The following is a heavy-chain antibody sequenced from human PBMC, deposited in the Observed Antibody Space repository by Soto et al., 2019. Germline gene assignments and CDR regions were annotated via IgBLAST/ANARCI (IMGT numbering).Heavy chain of an antibody. V-gene: IGHV3-66*01. J-gene: IGHJ3*02. CDR3: ARERDAFDI. Sequence: GGSLRLSCAASGFTASSNYMSWVRQAPGKGLEWVSVIYSSGSTYYADSVKGRFTISRDNSKNTLYLQMNSLRAEDTAVYYCARERDAFDIWGQGTMVTV. CDR1: GFTASSNY. CDR2: IYSSGST.